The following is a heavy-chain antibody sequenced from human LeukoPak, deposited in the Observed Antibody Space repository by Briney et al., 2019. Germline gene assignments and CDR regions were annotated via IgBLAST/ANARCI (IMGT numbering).Heavy chain of an antibody. Sequence: GASVKVSCKASGGTFSSYAISWVRQAPGQGLEWMGGIIPIFGTANYAQKFQGRVTITADKSTSTAYMELSSLRSEDTAVYYCARSGLRYFDWLSRGGNWFDPWGQGTLVTVSS. V-gene: IGHV1-69*06. CDR2: IIPIFGTA. D-gene: IGHD3-9*01. J-gene: IGHJ5*02. CDR3: ARSGLRYFDWLSRGGNWFDP. CDR1: GGTFSSYA.